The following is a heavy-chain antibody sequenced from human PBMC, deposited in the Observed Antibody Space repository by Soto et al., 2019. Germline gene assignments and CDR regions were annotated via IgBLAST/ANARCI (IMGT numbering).Heavy chain of an antibody. CDR1: GGTFSSYT. CDR3: ARDPKTRYCSSTSCSGSWFDP. V-gene: IGHV1-69*04. D-gene: IGHD2-2*01. J-gene: IGHJ5*02. CDR2: IIPILGIA. Sequence: ASVKVSCKASGGTFSSYTISWVRQAPGQGLEWMGRIIPILGIANYAQKFQGRVTITADKSTSTAYMELSSLRSEDTAVYYCARDPKTRYCSSTSCSGSWFDPWGQGTLVTVSS.